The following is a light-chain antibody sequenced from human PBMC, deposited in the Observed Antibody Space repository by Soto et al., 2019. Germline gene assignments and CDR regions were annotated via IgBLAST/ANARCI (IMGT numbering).Light chain of an antibody. J-gene: IGLJ2*01. CDR2: DVT. Sequence: QSALTQPASVSGSPGQSITISCTGTSSDVGGYNYVSWYQHHPGKAPKLLFSDVTKRPSWVPDRFSGSKSGNTASLTISDLQAEDEADYYCSSYAGDNNLVFGGGTKVTVL. CDR1: SSDVGGYNY. V-gene: IGLV2-8*01. CDR3: SSYAGDNNLV.